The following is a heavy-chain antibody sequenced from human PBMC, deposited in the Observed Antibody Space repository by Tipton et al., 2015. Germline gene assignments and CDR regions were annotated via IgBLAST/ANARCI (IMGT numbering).Heavy chain of an antibody. J-gene: IGHJ4*02. D-gene: IGHD3-9*01. V-gene: IGHV4-39*07. CDR2: INHSGST. Sequence: TLSLTCTVSGGSISSSSYYWAWIRQPPGKGLEWIGEINHSGSTNYNPSLKSRVTISVDTSKNQFSLKLTSVTAADTAVYYCACQDYDSLTRDYPAIDYWGQGTLVIVSS. CDR3: ACQDYDSLTRDYPAIDY. CDR1: GGSISSSSYY.